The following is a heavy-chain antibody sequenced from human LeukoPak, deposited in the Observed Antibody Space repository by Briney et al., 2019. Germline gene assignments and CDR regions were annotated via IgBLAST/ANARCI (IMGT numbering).Heavy chain of an antibody. V-gene: IGHV4-4*07. CDR2: IYTSGST. D-gene: IGHD4-17*01. Sequence: SETLSLTCTVSGGSISSYYWSWIRQPAGKGLEWIGRIYTSGSTNYNPSLKSRATMSVDTSKNQFSLKLSSVPAADTAVYYCARALGYGDEEWFDPWGQGTLVTVSS. CDR3: ARALGYGDEEWFDP. J-gene: IGHJ5*02. CDR1: GGSISSYY.